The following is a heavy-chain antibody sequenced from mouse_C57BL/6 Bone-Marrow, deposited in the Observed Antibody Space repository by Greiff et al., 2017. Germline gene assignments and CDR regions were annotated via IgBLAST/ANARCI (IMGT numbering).Heavy chain of an antibody. V-gene: IGHV1-52*01. D-gene: IGHD1-1*01. CDR2: IDPSDSET. CDR3: ARRNYGRTPFAY. Sequence: QVQLQQPGAELVRPGSSVTLSCKASGYTFTSYWMHWVKQRPIQGLEWIGNIDPSDSETHYNQKFKYKATLTVDKSSSTAYMQLSSLTSKDSAVYYCARRNYGRTPFAYWGQGTTLTVSS. J-gene: IGHJ2*01. CDR1: GYTFTSYW.